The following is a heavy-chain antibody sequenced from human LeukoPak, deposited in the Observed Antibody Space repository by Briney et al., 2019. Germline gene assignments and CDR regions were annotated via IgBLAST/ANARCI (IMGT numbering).Heavy chain of an antibody. J-gene: IGHJ4*02. V-gene: IGHV4-4*02. CDR1: GFTFSNYS. CDR3: ARVPYSSSWYYFDY. CDR2: IYHSGST. D-gene: IGHD6-13*01. Sequence: PGGSLRLSCAASGFTFSNYSMNWVRQAPGKGLEWIGSIYHSGSTYYNPSLKSRVTISVDKSKNQFSLKLSSVTAADTAVYYCARVPYSSSWYYFDYWGQGTLVTVSS.